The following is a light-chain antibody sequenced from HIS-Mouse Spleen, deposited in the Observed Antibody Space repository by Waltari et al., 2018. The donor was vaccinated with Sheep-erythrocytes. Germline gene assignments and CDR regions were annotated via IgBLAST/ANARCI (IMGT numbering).Light chain of an antibody. V-gene: IGLV2-11*01. J-gene: IGLJ2*01. CDR1: SSDVGGYNY. CDR3: CSYAGSYTFVV. CDR2: DVS. Sequence: QSDLTQPRSVSGSPGQSVTISCTGTSSDVGGYNYVSWYQQHPGKAPKLMIYDVSKRPSGVPDRFSGSKSGNTASLTISGLQAEDEADYYCCSYAGSYTFVVFGGGTKL.